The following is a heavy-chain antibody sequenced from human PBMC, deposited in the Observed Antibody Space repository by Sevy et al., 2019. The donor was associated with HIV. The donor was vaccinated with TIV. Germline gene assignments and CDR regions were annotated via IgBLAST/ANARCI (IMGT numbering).Heavy chain of an antibody. J-gene: IGHJ6*02. Sequence: GGSLRLSCAASGFTFYYAWMSWVRQAPGKGLEWVGRIKSKAGGGTTEYAAAVKGRFTISNDDSKNKLYLQMNSLKTEDTAIYYCSTDPIIVLLVTDGMDVWGQGTTVTVSS. V-gene: IGHV3-15*01. D-gene: IGHD2-8*02. CDR1: GFTFYYAW. CDR2: IKSKAGGGTT. CDR3: STDPIIVLLVTDGMDV.